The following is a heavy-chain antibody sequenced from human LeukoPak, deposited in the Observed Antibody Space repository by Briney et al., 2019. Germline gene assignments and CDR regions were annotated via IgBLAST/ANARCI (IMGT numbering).Heavy chain of an antibody. V-gene: IGHV3-7*01. J-gene: IGHJ6*03. CDR2: IKQDGSEK. D-gene: IGHD2-15*01. CDR1: EFIVSINY. Sequence: GGSLRLSCAASEFIVSINYMTWVRQAPGKGLEWVANIKQDGSEKYYVDSVKGRFTISRDNAKNSLYLQMNSLRVEDTAVYYCARAGRKSRGVDIVRKKETGYYYYLDVWGKGTTVTVSS. CDR3: ARAGRKSRGVDIVRKKETGYYYYLDV.